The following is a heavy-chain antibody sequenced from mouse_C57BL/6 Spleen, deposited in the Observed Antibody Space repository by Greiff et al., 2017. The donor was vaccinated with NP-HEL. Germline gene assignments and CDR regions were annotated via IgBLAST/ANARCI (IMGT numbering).Heavy chain of an antibody. CDR2: IYPGDGDT. J-gene: IGHJ2*01. CDR1: GYAFSSSW. Sequence: LVESGGDLVKPGASVKISCKASGYAFSSSWMNWVKQRPGKGLEWIGRIYPGDGDTNYNGKFKGKATLTADKSSSTAYMQLSSLTSEDSAVYFCARDYGSLYYFDYWGQGTTLTVSS. V-gene: IGHV1-82*01. CDR3: ARDYGSLYYFDY. D-gene: IGHD1-1*01.